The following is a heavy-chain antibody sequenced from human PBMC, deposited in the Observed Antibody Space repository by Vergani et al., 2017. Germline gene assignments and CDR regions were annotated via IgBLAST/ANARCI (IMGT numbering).Heavy chain of an antibody. CDR2: IDPSDSYT. CDR3: ARHGPQPLYYDSSGSSFDY. J-gene: IGHJ4*02. Sequence: EVQLVQSGAEVKKPGESLKISCKGSGYSFTSYWFSWVRQMPGKGLEWMGRIDPSDSYTNYSPSFQGHVTISADKSISTAYLQWSSLKASDTAMYYCARHGPQPLYYDSSGSSFDYWGQGTLVTVSS. CDR1: GYSFTSYW. D-gene: IGHD3-22*01. V-gene: IGHV5-10-1*01.